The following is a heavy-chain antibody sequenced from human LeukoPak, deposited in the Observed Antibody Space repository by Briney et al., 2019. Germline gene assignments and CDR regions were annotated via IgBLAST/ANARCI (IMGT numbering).Heavy chain of an antibody. V-gene: IGHV5-51*01. J-gene: IGHJ4*02. Sequence: GESLKISFEASGYSFTTYWIGWVRQMPGKGLEWMGFIYPGDSDTTYSPSFQGQVTISADKSISTAYLQWSSLKASDTAMYYCAKQDTSGYYGLDFWGQGTLVTVSS. CDR1: GYSFTTYW. D-gene: IGHD3-22*01. CDR3: AKQDTSGYYGLDF. CDR2: IYPGDSDT.